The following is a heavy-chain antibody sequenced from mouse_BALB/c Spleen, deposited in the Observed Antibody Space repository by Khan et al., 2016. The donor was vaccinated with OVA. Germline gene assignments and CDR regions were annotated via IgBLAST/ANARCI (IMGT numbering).Heavy chain of an antibody. CDR2: IWAGGST. CDR1: GFSLTSYG. Sequence: QVQLKESGPGLVAPSQSLSITCTVSGFSLTSYGVHWVRQTPGKGLEWLGIIWAGGSTNYNSALMSRLSISKDNSKSQVFFKMHSLQTDDTAMYYCARNYDNFVEYFDVWGAVTTVTVSS. CDR3: ARNYDNFVEYFDV. D-gene: IGHD2-1*01. J-gene: IGHJ1*01. V-gene: IGHV2-9*02.